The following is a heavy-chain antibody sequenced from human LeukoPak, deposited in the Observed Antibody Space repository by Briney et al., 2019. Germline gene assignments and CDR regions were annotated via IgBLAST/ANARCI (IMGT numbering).Heavy chain of an antibody. CDR2: INPNSGGT. Sequence: ASVKVSCKASVYAFTGYYMHWVRQPHGQGLEWVGGINPNSGGTNYAYKFLGRVTMTRDTSISTAYMELSRVRSDDTAVYYCARHKVRYFDWLFTYYYMDVWGKGTTVTISS. V-gene: IGHV1-2*02. D-gene: IGHD3-9*01. J-gene: IGHJ6*03. CDR3: ARHKVRYFDWLFTYYYMDV. CDR1: VYAFTGYY.